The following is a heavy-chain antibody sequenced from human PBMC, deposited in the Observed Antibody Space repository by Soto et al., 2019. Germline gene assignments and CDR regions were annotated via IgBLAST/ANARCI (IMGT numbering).Heavy chain of an antibody. CDR1: GYTFTSYA. CDR3: ARVKEQWLVLGWFDP. D-gene: IGHD6-19*01. CDR2: INAGNGNT. V-gene: IGHV1-3*01. Sequence: GASVKVSCKASGYTFTSYAMHWVRQAPGQRLEWMGWINAGNGNTKYSQKFQGRVTITRDTSASTAYTELSSLRSEDTAVYYCARVKEQWLVLGWFDPWGQGTLVTVSS. J-gene: IGHJ5*02.